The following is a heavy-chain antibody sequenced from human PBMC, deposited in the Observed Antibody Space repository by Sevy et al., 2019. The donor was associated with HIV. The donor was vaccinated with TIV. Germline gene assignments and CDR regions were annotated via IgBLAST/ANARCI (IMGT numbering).Heavy chain of an antibody. CDR1: GGSITSLY. Sequence: SETLSLTCTVSGGSITSLYWNWIRQPPGKGLGWIANIYYNGHINYNPSLKSRVTLSLDTSKNQFSLRLSSVTDADTAMYYCAGENAWGRGYSWGQGTLVTVSS. CDR2: IYYNGHI. V-gene: IGHV4-59*08. CDR3: AGENAWGRGYS. J-gene: IGHJ4*02. D-gene: IGHD1-26*01.